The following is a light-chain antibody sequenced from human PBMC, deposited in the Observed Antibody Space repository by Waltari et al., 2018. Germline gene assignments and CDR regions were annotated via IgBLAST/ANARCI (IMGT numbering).Light chain of an antibody. V-gene: IGLV1-36*01. J-gene: IGLJ3*02. CDR1: NFNIGNNF. CDR2: YDD. Sequence: QSVLTQPPSLSEVPRQRVTISCSGSNFNIGNNFVNWYQVLPQKAPKLLIDYDDQLPSGVSDRFSASKSGTSASLAISGLESEDEADYYCAAWDDTLNGWVFGGGTKLTVL. CDR3: AAWDDTLNGWV.